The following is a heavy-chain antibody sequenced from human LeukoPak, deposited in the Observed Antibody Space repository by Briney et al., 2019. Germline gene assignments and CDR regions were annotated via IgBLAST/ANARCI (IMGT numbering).Heavy chain of an antibody. CDR1: GFTFSSYA. CDR3: ARVLQNNWFDP. V-gene: IGHV3-30-3*01. CDR2: ISYDGSNK. J-gene: IGHJ5*02. Sequence: GGSLRLSCAASGFTFSSYAMHWVRQAPGKGLEWVAVISYDGSNKYYADSVKGRFTISRDNAKNSLYLQMNSLRAEDTAVYYCARVLQNNWFDPWGQGTLVTVSS.